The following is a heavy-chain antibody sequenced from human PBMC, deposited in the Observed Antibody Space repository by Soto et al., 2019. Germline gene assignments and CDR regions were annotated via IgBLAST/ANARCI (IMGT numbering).Heavy chain of an antibody. V-gene: IGHV4-39*01. CDR3: ARHDGFSSGWIFDY. CDR1: GGSISSRGYY. D-gene: IGHD6-19*01. CDR2: IYYSGST. J-gene: IGHJ4*01. Sequence: SETLSLTCAVSGGSISSRGYYWSWIRQPPGKGLEWIGYIYYSGSTYYNPSLKSRVTISVDTSNNQLSLKLRSVTAADTAVYYCARHDGFSSGWIFDYWGHGTLVTVSS.